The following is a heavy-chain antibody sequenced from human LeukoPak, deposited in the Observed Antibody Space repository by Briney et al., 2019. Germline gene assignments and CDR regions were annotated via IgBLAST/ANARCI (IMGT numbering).Heavy chain of an antibody. Sequence: PGGSLRLSCAASGFTFSSYAMHWVRQAPGKGLEWVAVISYDGSNKYYADSVKGRFTISRDNSKNTLYLQMNSLRAEDTAVYYCARDFRYSYTFDYWGQGTLVTVSS. CDR2: ISYDGSNK. CDR3: ARDFRYSYTFDY. D-gene: IGHD5-18*01. J-gene: IGHJ4*02. CDR1: GFTFSSYA. V-gene: IGHV3-30-3*01.